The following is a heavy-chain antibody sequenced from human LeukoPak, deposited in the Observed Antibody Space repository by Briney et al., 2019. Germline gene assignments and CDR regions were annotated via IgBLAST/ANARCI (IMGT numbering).Heavy chain of an antibody. Sequence: SETLSLTCTGSGGSLSSYYWSWLRQPAGKGLEWIGRIYTSGSTNYNPSLKSRVPMSVDTSKNQFSLKLSSVTAADTAVYYCARDEDTILDYWGQGTLVTVSS. V-gene: IGHV4-4*07. CDR1: GGSLSSYY. CDR3: ARDEDTILDY. CDR2: IYTSGST. J-gene: IGHJ4*02.